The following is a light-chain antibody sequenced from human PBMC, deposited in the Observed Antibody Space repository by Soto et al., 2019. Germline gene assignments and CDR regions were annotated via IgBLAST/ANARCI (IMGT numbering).Light chain of an antibody. CDR1: QPISTS. CDR3: QQSYSTPLT. J-gene: IGKJ4*01. CDR2: ALS. Sequence: DIQVTQSPSSLSASIGDRVIITCRASQPISTSLHWFHQKPGKAPKLLIYALSNLQRGVPSRFSGSGTGTEFTLIISSLQPEDVGNYFCQQSYSTPLTFGGGTTVQI. V-gene: IGKV1-39*01.